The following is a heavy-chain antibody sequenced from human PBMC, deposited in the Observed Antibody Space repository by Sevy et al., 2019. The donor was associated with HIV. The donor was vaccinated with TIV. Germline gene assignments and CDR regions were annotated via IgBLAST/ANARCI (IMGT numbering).Heavy chain of an antibody. CDR1: GFTFSSYS. CDR2: ISSSSSYI. V-gene: IGHV3-21*01. Sequence: GGSLRLSCAASGFTFSSYSMNWVRQAPGKGLEWVSYISSSSSYIYFAVSVKGRFTISRDNAKNSLYLHMNSLRAEDTAVYYCASDRALGSRGQRTLVTVSS. J-gene: IGHJ4*02. CDR3: ASDRALGS. D-gene: IGHD3-16*01.